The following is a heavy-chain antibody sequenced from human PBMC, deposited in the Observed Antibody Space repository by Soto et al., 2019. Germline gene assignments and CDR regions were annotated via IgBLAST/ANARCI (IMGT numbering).Heavy chain of an antibody. D-gene: IGHD3-3*01. V-gene: IGHV3-7*01. CDR3: AKDVLRFLEWLAFYGMDV. J-gene: IGHJ6*02. CDR1: GFTFSTYW. CDR2: INQDGSNK. Sequence: GGSLRLSCAASGFTFSTYWMSWVRQAPGKGLEWVANINQDGSNKYYADSVKGRFTITRDNSKNTLYLQMNSLRAEDTAVYYCAKDVLRFLEWLAFYGMDVWGQGTTVTVSS.